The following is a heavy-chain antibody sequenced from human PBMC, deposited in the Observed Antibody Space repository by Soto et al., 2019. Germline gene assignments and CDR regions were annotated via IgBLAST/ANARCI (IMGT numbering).Heavy chain of an antibody. D-gene: IGHD2-15*01. CDR1: GFTFSSYS. J-gene: IGHJ4*02. CDR2: ISSSSSTI. V-gene: IGHV3-48*01. CDR3: ARIFCLGECYCSGGSCYSAPLDY. Sequence: GGSLRLSCAASGFTFSSYSMNWVRQAPGKGLEWVSYISSSSSTIYYADSVKGRFTISRDNAKNSLYLQMNSLRAEDTAVYYCARIFCLGECYCSGGSCYSAPLDYWGQGTLVTVSS.